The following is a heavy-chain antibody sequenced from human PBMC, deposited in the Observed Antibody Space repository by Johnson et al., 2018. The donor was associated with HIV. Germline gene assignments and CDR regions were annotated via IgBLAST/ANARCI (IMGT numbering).Heavy chain of an antibody. D-gene: IGHD3-22*01. J-gene: IGHJ3*02. V-gene: IGHV3-11*04. CDR3: ASDYSDIGGYRLRAFDI. CDR1: GFTFSDYY. Sequence: VQLVESGGGLVKPGGSLRLSCVGSGFTFSDYYMSWIRQAPGKGLEWVAYISRGCGVRDYSVSVKGRVTIFRDNAENSLFLQMNSLRAEDTAIYYCASDYSDIGGYRLRAFDIWGQGTMVTVSS. CDR2: ISRGCGVR.